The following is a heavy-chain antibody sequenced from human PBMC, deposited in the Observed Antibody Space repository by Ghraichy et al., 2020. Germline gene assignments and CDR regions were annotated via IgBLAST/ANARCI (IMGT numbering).Heavy chain of an antibody. V-gene: IGHV3-30*18. Sequence: GGSLRLSCAASGFTFSNYGMHWVRQAPGKGLEWVAVISYAGSDKYYADSVEGRFTISRDNSNNTLYLQINSLRAEDTAVYYCAKELPDFSRYYYYGMDVWGQGTTVTVSS. CDR3: AKELPDFSRYYYYGMDV. CDR2: ISYAGSDK. J-gene: IGHJ6*02. CDR1: GFTFSNYG. D-gene: IGHD4-11*01.